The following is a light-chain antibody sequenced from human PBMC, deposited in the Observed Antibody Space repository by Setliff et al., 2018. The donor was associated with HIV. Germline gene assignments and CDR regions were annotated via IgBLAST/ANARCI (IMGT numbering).Light chain of an antibody. CDR3: CSYAGSYTWM. J-gene: IGLJ3*02. Sequence: QSVLTQPRSVSGSPGQSVTISCTGTSNDVGTYSYVSWYQQYPGKAPKVVISDVSERPSGVPDRISGSKSGNTASLTISGLQAEDEADYYCCSYAGSYTWMFGGGTKVTV. V-gene: IGLV2-11*01. CDR2: DVS. CDR1: SNDVGTYSY.